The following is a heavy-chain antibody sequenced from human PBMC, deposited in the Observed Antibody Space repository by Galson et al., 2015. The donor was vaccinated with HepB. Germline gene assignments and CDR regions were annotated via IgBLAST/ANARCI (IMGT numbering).Heavy chain of an antibody. CDR3: ARDPVATILDSSGWNGYYYYYGMDV. V-gene: IGHV6-1*01. CDR2: TYYRSKWYN. CDR1: GDSVSSNSAA. D-gene: IGHD6-19*01. Sequence: CAISGDSVSSNSAAWNWIRQSPSRGLEWLGRTYYRSKWYNDYAVPVKSRITINPDTSKNQFSLQLNSVTPEDTAVYYCARDPVATILDSSGWNGYYYYYGMDVWGQGTTVTVSS. J-gene: IGHJ6*02.